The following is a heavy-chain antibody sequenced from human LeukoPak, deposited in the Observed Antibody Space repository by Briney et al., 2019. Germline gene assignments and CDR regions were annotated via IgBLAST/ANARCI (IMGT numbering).Heavy chain of an antibody. CDR2: ISYDGSNK. CDR3: AKDEAMLYSYDQVYYFDY. Sequence: GGSLRLSCAASGFTFSSYGMHWVRQAPGKGLEWVAVISYDGSNKYYADSVKGRFTISRDNSKNTLYLQMNSLRAEDTAVYYCAKDEAMLYSYDQVYYFDYWGQGTLVTVSS. D-gene: IGHD5-18*01. J-gene: IGHJ4*02. CDR1: GFTFSSYG. V-gene: IGHV3-30*18.